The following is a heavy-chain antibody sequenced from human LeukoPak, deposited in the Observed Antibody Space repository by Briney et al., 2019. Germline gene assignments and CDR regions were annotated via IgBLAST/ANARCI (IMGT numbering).Heavy chain of an antibody. D-gene: IGHD2-15*01. CDR1: GYSFTTYW. CDR2: IYPRDSDT. J-gene: IGHJ3*02. Sequence: GESLKISCKGFGYSFTTYWIGWVRQMPGKGLEWMGIIYPRDSDTRYSPSFQGQVTISADRSITTAYLQWSSLKASDTAIYYCTRRHLSARAFDIWGQGTMVTVSS. V-gene: IGHV5-51*01. CDR3: TRRHLSARAFDI.